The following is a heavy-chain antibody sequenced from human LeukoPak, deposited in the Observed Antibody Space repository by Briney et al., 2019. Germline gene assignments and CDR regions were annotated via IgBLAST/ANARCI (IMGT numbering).Heavy chain of an antibody. CDR1: GYPFTDYY. V-gene: IGHV1-2*02. J-gene: IGHJ4*02. CDR2: INPNNGDT. Sequence: EASVKVSCKASGYPFTDYYIHWVRQAPGQGLEWMGRINPNNGDTNYAQIFQGRVTMTRDTSITTAYMESNRLTSDDTAVYYCESLGLYDSNGYSSDYWGQGTRVTVSS. CDR3: ESLGLYDSNGYSSDY. D-gene: IGHD3-22*01.